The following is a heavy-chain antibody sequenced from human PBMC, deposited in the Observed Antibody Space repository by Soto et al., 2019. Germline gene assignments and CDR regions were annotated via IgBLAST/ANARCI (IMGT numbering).Heavy chain of an antibody. J-gene: IGHJ3*02. CDR1: GFAFGSEW. Sequence: PVGSLRLSCAASGFAFGSEWMHWVRQAPGHGLECVSGISWNSGSIGYADSVKGRFTISRDNAKNSLYLQMNSLRAEDTALYYCAKGLLTAGYSSGWHPGGDAFDIWGQGTMVTVSS. V-gene: IGHV3-9*01. CDR3: AKGLLTAGYSSGWHPGGDAFDI. CDR2: ISWNSGSI. D-gene: IGHD6-19*01.